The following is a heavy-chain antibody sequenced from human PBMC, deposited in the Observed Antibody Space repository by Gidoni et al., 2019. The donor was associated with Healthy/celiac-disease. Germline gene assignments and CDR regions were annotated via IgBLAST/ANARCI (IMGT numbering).Heavy chain of an antibody. CDR1: GYTLTELS. V-gene: IGHV1-24*01. Sequence: QFQLVQSGAGVNKPGASVKVSCRVSGYTLTELSMHWVRQAPGKGLEWMGGFDPEDGETIYAKKFQGRVTMTEDTSTDTAYMELSSLRSEDTAVYYCATESIVVVTAIHEYYFDYWGQGTLVTVSS. CDR2: FDPEDGET. D-gene: IGHD2-21*02. CDR3: ATESIVVVTAIHEYYFDY. J-gene: IGHJ4*02.